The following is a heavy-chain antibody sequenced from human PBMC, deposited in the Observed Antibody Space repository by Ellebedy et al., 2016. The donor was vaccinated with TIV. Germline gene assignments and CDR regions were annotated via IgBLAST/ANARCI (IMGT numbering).Heavy chain of an antibody. Sequence: MPSETLSLTCTVSGGSISSYYWSWIRQPPGKGLEWIGYIDYSGSTNYNPSLKSRVTISVDTSKNQFSLKLSSVTAADTAVYYCARDLVAGDKYFQHWGQGTLVTVSS. CDR1: GGSISSYY. CDR2: IDYSGST. J-gene: IGHJ1*01. CDR3: ARDLVAGDKYFQH. V-gene: IGHV4-59*01. D-gene: IGHD3-16*01.